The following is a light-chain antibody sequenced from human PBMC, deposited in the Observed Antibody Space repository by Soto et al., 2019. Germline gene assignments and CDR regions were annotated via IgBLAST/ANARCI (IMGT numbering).Light chain of an antibody. J-gene: IGLJ1*01. V-gene: IGLV3-21*04. CDR1: NIGSKS. Sequence: SYELTQPPSVLVAPGKTARITCGGNNIGSKSVHWYQQKPGQAPVLVIYYDSDRPSGIPERFSGSNSGNTATLTISRVEAGDEADYYCQVWDSSSDLLYVFGTGTKLTVL. CDR3: QVWDSSSDLLYV. CDR2: YDS.